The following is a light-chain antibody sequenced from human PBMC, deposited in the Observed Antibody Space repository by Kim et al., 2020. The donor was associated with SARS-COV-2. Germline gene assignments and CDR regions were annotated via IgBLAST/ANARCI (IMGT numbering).Light chain of an antibody. CDR1: QDITTY. J-gene: IGKJ2*01. Sequence: SASVGDRVTITCQASQDITTYLNWYQHKPGKAPTLLIFDTSNLQTGVPSRFSGGGSGKDFTFTISSLQPDDIATYYCQQYDSLPYSFGQGTKLEI. CDR3: QQYDSLPYS. CDR2: DTS. V-gene: IGKV1-33*01.